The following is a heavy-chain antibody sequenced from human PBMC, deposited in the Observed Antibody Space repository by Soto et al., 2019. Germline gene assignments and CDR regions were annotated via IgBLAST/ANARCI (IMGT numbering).Heavy chain of an antibody. CDR1: GGSISSGGYY. CDR2: IYYSGST. J-gene: IGHJ5*02. CDR3: ARLIISSWGSNWFDP. Sequence: PSETLSLTCTVSGGSISSGGYYWSWIRQHPGKGLEWIGCIYYSGSTYYNPSLKSRVTISVDTSKNQFSLKLSSVTAADTAVYYCARLIISSWGSNWFDPWGQGTMVTVYS. D-gene: IGHD3-16*01. V-gene: IGHV4-31*03.